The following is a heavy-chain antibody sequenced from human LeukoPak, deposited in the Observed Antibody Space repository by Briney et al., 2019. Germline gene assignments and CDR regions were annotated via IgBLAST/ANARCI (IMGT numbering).Heavy chain of an antibody. D-gene: IGHD3-3*01. CDR1: GYTFTGYY. CDR3: ARDPGLGVVITYYFDY. V-gene: IGHV1-2*02. J-gene: IGHJ4*02. CDR2: INPNSGGT. Sequence: ASVKVSCKASGYTFTGYYMHWVRQAPGQGLEWMGWINPNSGGTNYAQKFQGRVTMTRDTSISTAYMELSRLRSDDTAVYYCARDPGLGVVITYYFDYWGQGTLVSVSS.